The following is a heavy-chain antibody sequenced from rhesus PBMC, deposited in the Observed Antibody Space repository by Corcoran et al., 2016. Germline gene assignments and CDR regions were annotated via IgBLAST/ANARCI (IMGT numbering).Heavy chain of an antibody. CDR1: GASMTNSW. Sequence: QVQLQESGPGLVEPSETLSLTCTVSGASMTNSWWSWIRQSPEKGLEWIGEVNGDSGHSTYNPSLRSRVTISRDASKSQFSLRLNSVTAADAAVYYCTKGPPSFDFWGQGVLVTVSS. CDR2: VNGDSGHS. J-gene: IGHJ4*01. V-gene: IGHV4-80*01. CDR3: TKGPPSFDF.